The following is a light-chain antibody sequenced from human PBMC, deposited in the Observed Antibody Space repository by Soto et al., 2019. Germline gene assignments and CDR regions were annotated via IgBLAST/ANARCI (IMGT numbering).Light chain of an antibody. CDR2: VAS. CDR1: QIVRSSH. CDR3: QEYNSSVPIT. Sequence: TPSLTPGEIAXSSSRNXQIVRSSHLAWYQQRPAQAPRLLIYVASSRSTRIPDSFSGGGSGTDFTLTISTLEPEGFAVYYCQEYNSSVPITFGQGTRMGIK. V-gene: IGKV3-20*01. J-gene: IGKJ5*01.